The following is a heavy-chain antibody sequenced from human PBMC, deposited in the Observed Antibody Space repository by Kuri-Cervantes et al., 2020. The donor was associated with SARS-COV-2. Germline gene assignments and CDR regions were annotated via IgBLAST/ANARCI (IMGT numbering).Heavy chain of an antibody. Sequence: SVKVSCKASGGTFSSHAISWVRQAPGQGLEWMGGIIPIFGTANYAQKFQGRVTITADKSTSTAYMELSSLRAEDTAVYYCARDLEVAGYNWFDPWGQGTLVTVSS. V-gene: IGHV1-69*06. J-gene: IGHJ5*02. D-gene: IGHD2-15*01. CDR1: GGTFSSHA. CDR2: IIPIFGTA. CDR3: ARDLEVAGYNWFDP.